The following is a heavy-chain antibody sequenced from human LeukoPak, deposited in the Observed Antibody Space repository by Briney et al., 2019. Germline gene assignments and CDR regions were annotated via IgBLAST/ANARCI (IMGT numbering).Heavy chain of an antibody. Sequence: SETLSLTCTVSGGSISSSSYYWGWIRQPPGKGLEWIGSIYYSGSTYYNPSLKSRVTISVDTSKNQFSLKLSSVTAADTAVYYCARHRVDYSSSSDAFDIWGQGTMVTVSS. CDR1: GGSISSSSYY. D-gene: IGHD6-13*01. CDR2: IYYSGST. V-gene: IGHV4-39*01. CDR3: ARHRVDYSSSSDAFDI. J-gene: IGHJ3*02.